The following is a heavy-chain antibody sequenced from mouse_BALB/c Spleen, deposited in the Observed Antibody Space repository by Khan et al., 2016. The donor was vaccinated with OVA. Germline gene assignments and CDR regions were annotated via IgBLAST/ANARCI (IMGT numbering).Heavy chain of an antibody. CDR3: ARDGSRYNYAMDY. CDR2: ISYSGST. CDR1: GYSITSDYA. J-gene: IGHJ4*01. D-gene: IGHD2-3*01. Sequence: EVKLLESGPGLVKPSQSLSLTCTVTGYSITSDYAWNWIRQFPGNKLEWMGYISYSGSTHYNPSLKSRISITRDTSKNQFFLQLNSVTTEDTATYYCARDGSRYNYAMDYWGQGTSVTVSS. V-gene: IGHV3-2*02.